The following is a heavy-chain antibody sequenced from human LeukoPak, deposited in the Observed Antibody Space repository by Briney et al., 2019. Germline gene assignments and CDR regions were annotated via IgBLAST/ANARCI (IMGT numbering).Heavy chain of an antibody. CDR1: GFTFSSYA. D-gene: IGHD3-10*01. CDR2: ISYDGSNK. V-gene: IGHV3-30-3*02. J-gene: IGHJ4*03. Sequence: GGSLRLSCAASGFTFSSYAMHWVRQAPGKGLEWVAVISYDGSNKYYADSVKGRFTISRDNAKNSLYLQMNSLRAEDTAVYYCAKDVIRGSISYFDSWGQGTQVAVSS. CDR3: AKDVIRGSISYFDS.